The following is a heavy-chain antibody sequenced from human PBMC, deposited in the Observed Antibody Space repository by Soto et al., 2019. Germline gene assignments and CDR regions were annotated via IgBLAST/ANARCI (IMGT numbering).Heavy chain of an antibody. V-gene: IGHV3-9*01. Sequence: EVQLVESGGGLVQPGRSLRLSCAASGFRFDDYALHWVRQAPGKGLEWVSGISWNSAIIGYADSVKGRFTISRDNAQKSLYLQMNSLRGEDTALYDCARGSSAMAHCDQWGQGTLVTVSS. CDR3: ARGSSAMAHCDQ. J-gene: IGHJ4*02. CDR2: ISWNSAII. D-gene: IGHD6-25*01. CDR1: GFRFDDYA.